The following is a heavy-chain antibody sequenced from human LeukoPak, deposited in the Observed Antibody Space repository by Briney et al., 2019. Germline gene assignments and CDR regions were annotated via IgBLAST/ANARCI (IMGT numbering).Heavy chain of an antibody. J-gene: IGHJ6*03. Sequence: GRSLRLSCAASGFTFSSYAMHWVRQAPGKGLEWVAVISYDGSNKYYADSVKGRFTISRDNSKNTLYLQMNSLRAEDTAAYYCAKNVEAARPRNYMDVWGKGTTVTVSS. V-gene: IGHV3-30-3*02. D-gene: IGHD6-6*01. CDR1: GFTFSSYA. CDR3: AKNVEAARPRNYMDV. CDR2: ISYDGSNK.